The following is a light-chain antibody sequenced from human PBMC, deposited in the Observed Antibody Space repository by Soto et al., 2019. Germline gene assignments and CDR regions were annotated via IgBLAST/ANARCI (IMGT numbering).Light chain of an antibody. V-gene: IGLV1-47*02. J-gene: IGLJ3*02. Sequence: QSVLTQPPSASGTPGQRVTISCSGSSSNIGSNYVYWYQQLPGTAPRLRIYSNNQRPSGVPDRFSGSKSGTSASLAISGLRSEDEADYYCAAWDDSLSGLVFGGGTKVTVL. CDR3: AAWDDSLSGLV. CDR2: SNN. CDR1: SSNIGSNY.